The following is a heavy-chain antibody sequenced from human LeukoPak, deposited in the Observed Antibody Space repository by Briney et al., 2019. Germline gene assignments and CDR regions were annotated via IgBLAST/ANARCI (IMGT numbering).Heavy chain of an antibody. J-gene: IGHJ4*02. CDR2: ISYDGSNK. CDR1: GFTFSSYA. CDR3: ARAAGPNNRGIRRPADY. Sequence: GGSLRLSCAASGFTFSSYAMHWVRQAQGKGLEWVAVISYDGSNKYYADSVKCRFTISRDNSKNTLYLQMNSLRAEDTAVYYCARAAGPNNRGIRRPADYWGQGILVTVSS. V-gene: IGHV3-30-3*01. D-gene: IGHD1/OR15-1a*01.